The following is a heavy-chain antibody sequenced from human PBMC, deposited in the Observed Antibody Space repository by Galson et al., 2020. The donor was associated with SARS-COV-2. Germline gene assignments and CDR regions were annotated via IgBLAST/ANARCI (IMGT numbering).Heavy chain of an antibody. J-gene: IGHJ4*02. CDR3: AHRRIPYDSGGYWAY. Sequence: KMSGPTLVKPTQTLTLTCTFSGFSLSTSGVGVGWIRQPPGKALEWLALIYWDDDKRYSPSLKSRLTITKDTSKNQVVLTMTNMDPVDTATYYCAHRRIPYDSGGYWAYWGQGTLVTVSS. CDR2: IYWDDDK. CDR1: GFSLSTSGVG. D-gene: IGHD3-22*01. V-gene: IGHV2-5*02.